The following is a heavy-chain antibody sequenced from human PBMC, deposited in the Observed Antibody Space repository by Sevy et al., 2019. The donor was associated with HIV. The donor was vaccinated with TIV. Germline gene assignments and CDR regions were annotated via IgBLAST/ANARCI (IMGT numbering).Heavy chain of an antibody. CDR2: IYYSGST. CDR1: GGSISSSSYY. J-gene: IGHJ4*02. CDR3: ARHYRIHYYFAY. V-gene: IGHV4-39*01. Sequence: SETLSLTCTVSGGSISSSSYYWGWIRQPPGKGLEWIGSIYYSGSTYYNPSLKCRVTISVDTSKNQFSLKLSSVTAADTAVYYCARHYRIHYYFAYWGQGTLVTVSS. D-gene: IGHD3-16*02.